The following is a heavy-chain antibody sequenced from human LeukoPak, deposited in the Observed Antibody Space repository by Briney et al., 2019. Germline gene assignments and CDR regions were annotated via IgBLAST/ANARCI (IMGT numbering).Heavy chain of an antibody. CDR1: GYTFTSYG. Sequence: ASVKVSCKASGYTFTSYGISWVRQAPGLGLEWMGWISAYNGNTNYAQKLQGRVTMTTDTSTSTAYMELRSLRSDDTAVYYCAMNWNDAGVFDYWGQGTLVTVSS. V-gene: IGHV1-18*01. J-gene: IGHJ4*02. D-gene: IGHD1-1*01. CDR2: ISAYNGNT. CDR3: AMNWNDAGVFDY.